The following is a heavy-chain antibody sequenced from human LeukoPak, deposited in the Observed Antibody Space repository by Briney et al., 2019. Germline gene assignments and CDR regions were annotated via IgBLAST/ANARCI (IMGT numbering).Heavy chain of an antibody. D-gene: IGHD3-3*01. CDR2: IRYDGSNK. J-gene: IGHJ4*02. V-gene: IGHV3-30*02. Sequence: GGSLRLSCAASGFTFSSYGMHWVRQAPGKGLEWVAFIRYDGSNKYYADSVKGRFTISRDNSKNTLYLQMNSLRAEDTAVYYCAKDATIYDSWIFCNYWGQGTLVTVSS. CDR1: GFTFSSYG. CDR3: AKDATIYDSWIFCNY.